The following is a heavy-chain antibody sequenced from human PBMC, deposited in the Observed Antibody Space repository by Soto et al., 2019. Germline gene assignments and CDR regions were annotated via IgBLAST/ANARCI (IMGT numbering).Heavy chain of an antibody. D-gene: IGHD3-10*01. CDR2: IIPMLGMS. V-gene: IGHV1-69*02. J-gene: IGHJ4*02. Sequence: QVQLVQSGAEVKTPGSSVKVSCTASGDTFNFYTLSWVRQAPGQGLEWMGRIIPMLGMSNYAQKFQGRVTMIADKSTSTVYMGLSSLRSEDTALYYCATNYGSGSAHFYNWGQGTLVTVSS. CDR1: GDTFNFYT. CDR3: ATNYGSGSAHFYN.